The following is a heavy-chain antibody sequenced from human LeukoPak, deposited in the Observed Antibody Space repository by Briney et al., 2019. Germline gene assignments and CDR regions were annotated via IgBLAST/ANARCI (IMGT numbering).Heavy chain of an antibody. CDR3: ARCDSSRWNGIDY. J-gene: IGHJ4*02. CDR1: GLTVRSNY. CDR2: IHSGGNT. D-gene: IGHD6-13*01. V-gene: IGHV3-53*01. Sequence: GGSLRLSCAASGLTVRSNYMGWVRQAPGKGLEWVSVIHSGGNTYYADSVKGRFTISRDNSRNTMDLQMDSLRAEDTAVYYCARCDSSRWNGIDYWGQGTLVTVSS.